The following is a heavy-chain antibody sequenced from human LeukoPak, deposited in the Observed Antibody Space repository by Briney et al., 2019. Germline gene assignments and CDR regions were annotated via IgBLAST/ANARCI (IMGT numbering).Heavy chain of an antibody. J-gene: IGHJ6*03. CDR2: INSDGSST. D-gene: IGHD5-12*01. Sequence: GGSLRLSCAASGFTFSSYWMHWVRQAPGKGLVWVSRINSDGSSTSYADPVKGRFTISRDNAKNTLYLQMNSLRAEDTAVYYCVSGYDNYYYYYYMDVWGKGTTVTVSS. V-gene: IGHV3-74*01. CDR3: VSGYDNYYYYYYMDV. CDR1: GFTFSSYW.